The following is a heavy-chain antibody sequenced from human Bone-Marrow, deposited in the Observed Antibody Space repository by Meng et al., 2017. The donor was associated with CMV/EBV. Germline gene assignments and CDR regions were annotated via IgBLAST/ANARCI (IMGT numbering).Heavy chain of an antibody. V-gene: IGHV3-15*01. J-gene: IGHJ4*02. CDR1: GFTFSNAW. D-gene: IGHD2-2*01. Sequence: GGSLRLSCAASGFTFSNAWMSWVRQAPGKGLEWVGRIKSKTDGGITDYAAPVKGRFTISRDDSKNTLYLQMNSLKTEDTAVYYCTTEGSTRSLWGGYFDYWGQGTLVTVSS. CDR2: IKSKTDGGIT. CDR3: TTEGSTRSLWGGYFDY.